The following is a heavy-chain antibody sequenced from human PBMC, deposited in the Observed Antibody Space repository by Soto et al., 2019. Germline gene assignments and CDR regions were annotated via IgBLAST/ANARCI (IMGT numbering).Heavy chain of an antibody. D-gene: IGHD6-19*01. V-gene: IGHV4-30-4*01. CDR1: GGSISSGDYY. CDR2: IYYSGST. CDR3: ASAGYSSGWYGFDY. J-gene: IGHJ4*02. Sequence: SETLSLTCTVSGGSISSGDYYWSWIRQPPGKGLEWIGYIYYSGSTYYNPSLKSRVTISVDTSKNQFSLKLSSVTAADTAVYYCASAGYSSGWYGFDYWGQGTLVTVSS.